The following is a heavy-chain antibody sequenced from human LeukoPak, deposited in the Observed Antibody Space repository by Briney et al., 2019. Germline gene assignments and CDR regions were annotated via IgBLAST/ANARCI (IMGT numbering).Heavy chain of an antibody. V-gene: IGHV3-74*01. CDR3: ARDGVAAAVEFDY. CDR1: GFTFSSYW. J-gene: IGHJ4*02. D-gene: IGHD6-13*01. Sequence: GGSLRLSCAASGFTFSSYWMHWVRQAPGKGLVWVSRINSDGSSTSYADSVKGRFTISRDNAKNTLYLQMNGLRAEDTAVYYCARDGVAAAVEFDYWGQGTLVTVSS. CDR2: INSDGSST.